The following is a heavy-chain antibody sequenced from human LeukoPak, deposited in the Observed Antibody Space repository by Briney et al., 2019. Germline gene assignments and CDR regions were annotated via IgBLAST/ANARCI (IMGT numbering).Heavy chain of an antibody. CDR1: GGTFSSYA. Sequence: SVKVSCKASGGTFSSYAISWVRQAPGQGLEWMGGINPIFGRANYAQKFQGRVTITTDESTSTAYMELSSLRSEDTAVYYCARDQSFSHSFRWNYQKRYNWFDSWGQGTLVTVSS. V-gene: IGHV1-69*05. D-gene: IGHD1-7*01. CDR3: ARDQSFSHSFRWNYQKRYNWFDS. CDR2: INPIFGRA. J-gene: IGHJ5*01.